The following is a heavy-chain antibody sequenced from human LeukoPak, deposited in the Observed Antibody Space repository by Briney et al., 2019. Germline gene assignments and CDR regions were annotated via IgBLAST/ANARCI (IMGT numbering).Heavy chain of an antibody. J-gene: IGHJ4*02. CDR1: GGSFSGYY. D-gene: IGHD5-18*01. V-gene: IGHV4-34*01. CDR3: ARGSDCYKVAY. Sequence: SETLSLTCAIYGGSFSGYYWSWIRQSPEKGLEWIGEIQPSGSIYYNPSLESRINISPDTSKNQFSLKLSSVTTADTALYYCARGSDCYKVAYWGPGTLVTVSS. CDR2: IQPSGSI.